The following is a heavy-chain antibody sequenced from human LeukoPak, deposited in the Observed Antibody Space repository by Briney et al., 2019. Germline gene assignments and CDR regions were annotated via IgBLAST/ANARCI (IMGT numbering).Heavy chain of an antibody. Sequence: SETLSLTCTVSGGSISSYYWSWIRQPPGKGLEWIGYIYYSGSTNYNPSLKSRVTISVDTSKNQFSLKLSSVTAADTAVYYCARRTLEDYYMDVWGKGTTVTVSS. J-gene: IGHJ6*03. CDR3: ARRTLEDYYMDV. D-gene: IGHD5-24*01. V-gene: IGHV4-59*01. CDR1: GGSISSYY. CDR2: IYYSGST.